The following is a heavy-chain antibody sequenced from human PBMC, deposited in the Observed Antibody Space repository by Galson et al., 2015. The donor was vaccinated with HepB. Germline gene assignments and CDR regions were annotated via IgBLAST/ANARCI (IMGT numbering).Heavy chain of an antibody. D-gene: IGHD4-17*01. CDR2: ISGSSGIT. CDR3: AKDVTTTTYYFDY. CDR1: GFTFSNYA. V-gene: IGHV3-23*01. Sequence: SLRLSCAASGFTFSNYAMSWVRQAPGKGLEWVSGISGSSGITSYADSVKGRFTISRDNRKDMLYLQMNGLRAVDTAEYYCAKDVTTTTYYFDYWGQGALVTVSS. J-gene: IGHJ4*02.